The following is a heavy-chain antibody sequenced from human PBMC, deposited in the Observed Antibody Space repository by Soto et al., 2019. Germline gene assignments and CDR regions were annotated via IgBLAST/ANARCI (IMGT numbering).Heavy chain of an antibody. D-gene: IGHD1-1*01. CDR1: GYTFTSYG. CDR2: ISAHNGNT. J-gene: IGHJ4*02. CDR3: ARGRYGDY. Sequence: QVHLVQSGAEVKKPGASVKVSCKASGYTFTSYGITWVRQAPGQGLEWMGWISAHNGNTDYAQKLQGRVIVTRDTSPSTAYVELRRLISDDTAVYYCARGRYGDYWGQGALVTVSS. V-gene: IGHV1-18*01.